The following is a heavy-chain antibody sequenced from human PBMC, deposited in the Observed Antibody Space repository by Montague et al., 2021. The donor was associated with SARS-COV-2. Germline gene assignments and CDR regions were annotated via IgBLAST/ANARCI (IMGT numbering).Heavy chain of an antibody. V-gene: IGHV5-51*01. CDR2: IYPYDSAA. CDR1: GYRFTHYW. Sequence: QSGAEVKKPGESLRISCKGSGYRFTHYWIGWVCQRPGKGLEWMGXIYPYDSAARYSPTFQGQVTISVDKSTNTAYLQWSSLKASDTAMYYCARHGSGSKRTFYFDYWGQGTLVTVSS. CDR3: ARHGSGSKRTFYFDY. D-gene: IGHD1-26*01. J-gene: IGHJ4*02.